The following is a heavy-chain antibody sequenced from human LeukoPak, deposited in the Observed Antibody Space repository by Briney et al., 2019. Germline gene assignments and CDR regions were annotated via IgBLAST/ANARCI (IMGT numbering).Heavy chain of an antibody. CDR3: AREKMYYYDSSGYAGHAFDI. J-gene: IGHJ3*02. V-gene: IGHV4-4*07. CDR2: IYTSWST. CDR1: GGSISSYH. Sequence: SETLSLTCTVSGGSISSYHWSWIRHPARKGLELMWLIYTSWSTNYNPPLKGRVTISLDAAKNQFSLKLSSVTVADTARHDCAREKMYYYDSSGYAGHAFDIWGQGTMVTVSS. D-gene: IGHD3-22*01.